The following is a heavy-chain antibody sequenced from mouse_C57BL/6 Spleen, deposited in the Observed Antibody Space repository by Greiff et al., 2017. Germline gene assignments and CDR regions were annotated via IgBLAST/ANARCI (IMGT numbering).Heavy chain of an antibody. CDR1: GFSLPSYG. Sequence: QVQLKQSGPGLVQPSQSLSITCTVSGFSLPSYGVHWVRQSPGKGLEWLGVIWSGGSTDSNAAFISRLNISKDNSKSQVFFKMNSLQADDTAIYYCARNYYGSSYVYYFDYWGQGTTLTVSS. CDR3: ARNYYGSSYVYYFDY. J-gene: IGHJ2*01. V-gene: IGHV2-2*01. D-gene: IGHD1-1*01. CDR2: IWSGGST.